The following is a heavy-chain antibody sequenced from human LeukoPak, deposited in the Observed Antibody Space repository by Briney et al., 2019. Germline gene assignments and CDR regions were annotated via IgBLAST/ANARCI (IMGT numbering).Heavy chain of an antibody. J-gene: IGHJ4*02. CDR3: TRTGLLDFDY. CDR2: IRRRAYGGAA. D-gene: IGHD3-16*01. Sequence: GGSLRLSCTTSGFAFDDFAMSWVRQPAGKGLEWVGFIRRRAYGGAAEYAASVKGRFIISRDDSKGIAYLQMNSLKTGDTAVFYFTRTGLLDFDYWGQGPGVIVPP. V-gene: IGHV3-49*04. CDR1: GFAFDDFA.